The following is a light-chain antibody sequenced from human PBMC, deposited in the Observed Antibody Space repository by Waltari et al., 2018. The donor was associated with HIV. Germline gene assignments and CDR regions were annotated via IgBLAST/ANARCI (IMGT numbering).Light chain of an antibody. J-gene: IGLJ2*01. CDR2: DDN. CDR3: QVWHSKSDHVV. Sequence: SYVLTLAPSVSVAPGQAASISCGGDKIGPNSVPWYQQKPGQAPVLVFYDDNDRPSGIPERFSGFNSGNTATLTISRVEAGDEADYYCQVWHSKSDHVVFGGGTKVTVL. CDR1: KIGPNS. V-gene: IGLV3-21*02.